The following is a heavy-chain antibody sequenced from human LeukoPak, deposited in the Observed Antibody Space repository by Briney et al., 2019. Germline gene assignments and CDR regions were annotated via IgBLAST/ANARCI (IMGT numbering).Heavy chain of an antibody. D-gene: IGHD3-22*01. CDR1: GVTVGTNY. J-gene: IGHJ4*01. CDR3: ASNSNYYDSSGYYDY. CDR2: IYSGGST. V-gene: IGHV3-53*01. Sequence: GGSLRLSCAASGVTVGTNYMSWVRQAPGKGLEWVSVIYSGGSTYYADSVKGRFTISRDNAKNSLYLQMNSLRAEDTAVYYCASNSNYYDSSGYYDYWGQEPWSPSPQ.